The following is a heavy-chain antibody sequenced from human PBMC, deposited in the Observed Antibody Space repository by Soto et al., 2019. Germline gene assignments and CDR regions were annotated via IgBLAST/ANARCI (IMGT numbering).Heavy chain of an antibody. D-gene: IGHD5-18*01. J-gene: IGHJ4*02. CDR2: ISSSSSYI. CDR1: GFTFSSYS. V-gene: IGHV3-21*01. CDR3: ARGPRGYSYGYYFDY. Sequence: EVQLVESGGGLVKPGGSLRLSCAASGFTFSSYSMNWVRQAPGKGLEWVSSISSSSSYIYYADSVKGRFTISRDNAKNSLYLQMNSLRAEDTAVYYCARGPRGYSYGYYFDYWGQGTLVTVSS.